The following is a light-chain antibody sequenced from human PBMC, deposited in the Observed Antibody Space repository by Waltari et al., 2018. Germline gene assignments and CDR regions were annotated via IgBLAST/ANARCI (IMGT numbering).Light chain of an antibody. J-gene: IGLJ1*01. CDR1: NSTVYILHL. CDR3: CSFAGYGIYV. Sequence: QSALTQPASVSGSPGPSITISCPPVNSTVYILHLVSWYQHHPGRNPRLLIYEISQRPSGISTRFSGSKSGNTASLTISGLQPEDEADYFCCSFAGYGIYVFGSGTQVSVL. CDR2: EIS. V-gene: IGLV2-23*02.